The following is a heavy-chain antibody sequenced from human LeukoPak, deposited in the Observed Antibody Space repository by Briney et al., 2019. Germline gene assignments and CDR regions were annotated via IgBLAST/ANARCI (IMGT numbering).Heavy chain of an antibody. CDR3: AFIAVAGDLDY. CDR1: GYTFTDSY. V-gene: IGHV1-2*02. Sequence: ASVKVSCKASGYTFTDSYIHWVRQAPGQGLEWMGWINPNSGGTNYAQKLQGRVTMTRDTSISTAYMELSRLRSDDTAVYYCAFIAVAGDLDYWGQGTLVTVSS. J-gene: IGHJ4*02. D-gene: IGHD6-19*01. CDR2: INPNSGGT.